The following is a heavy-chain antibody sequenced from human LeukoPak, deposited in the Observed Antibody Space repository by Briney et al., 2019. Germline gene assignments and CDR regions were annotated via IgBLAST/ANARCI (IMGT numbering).Heavy chain of an antibody. V-gene: IGHV4-30-2*01. CDR3: ARIRDSSWDPFDY. CDR2: IYHSGST. Sequence: SETLSLTCAVSGGSISSGGYSWSWIRQPPGKGLEWIGYIYHSGSTYYNPSLKSRVTISVDTSKNQFSLKLSSVTAADTAVYYCARIRDSSWDPFDYWGQGTLVTVSS. CDR1: GGSISSGGYS. D-gene: IGHD6-13*01. J-gene: IGHJ4*02.